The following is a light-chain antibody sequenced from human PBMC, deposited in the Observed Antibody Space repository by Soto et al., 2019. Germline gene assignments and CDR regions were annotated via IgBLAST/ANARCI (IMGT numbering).Light chain of an antibody. J-gene: IGLJ2*01. CDR2: DVD. Sequence: QSALTQPPSASGSPGQSVTISCTGTSSDVGRHNFVSWYQQHPGKAPRLIIYDVDKRPSGVPDRFSGSKSGNTASLTVSGLQAEDEADYYFNSYAGTKHLVFGAGTKLTVL. V-gene: IGLV2-8*01. CDR1: SSDVGRHNF. CDR3: NSYAGTKHLV.